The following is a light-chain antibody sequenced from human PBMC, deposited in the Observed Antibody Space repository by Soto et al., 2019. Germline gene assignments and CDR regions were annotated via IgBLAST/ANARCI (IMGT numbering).Light chain of an antibody. J-gene: IGKJ3*01. CDR2: GAS. Sequence: EIVLTQSPGTLSLSPGERATLSCRASHSVSSSYLAWYQQKPGQAPRLLIYGASSRATGIPDRFSGSGSGTDFTLTISRMEPEDFAVYYCQQYSSSPFTFGHGTKVDIK. CDR3: QQYSSSPFT. CDR1: HSVSSSY. V-gene: IGKV3-20*01.